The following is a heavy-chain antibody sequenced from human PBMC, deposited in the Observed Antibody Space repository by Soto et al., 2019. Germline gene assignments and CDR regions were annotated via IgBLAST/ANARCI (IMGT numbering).Heavy chain of an antibody. CDR2: IFDSGST. Sequence: QVQLQESGPGLVKPSQTLSLTCTVSGGSISGGVYYWSWIRQPPGKGLEWIGYIFDSGSTYYNPSLKSRVTISVDTSKNQFSLRLSSVTAADTAVYYCARGIIPLTTDWYFDLWGRGTLVTVSS. D-gene: IGHD4-17*01. CDR3: ARGIIPLTTDWYFDL. V-gene: IGHV4-30-4*01. J-gene: IGHJ2*01. CDR1: GGSISGGVYY.